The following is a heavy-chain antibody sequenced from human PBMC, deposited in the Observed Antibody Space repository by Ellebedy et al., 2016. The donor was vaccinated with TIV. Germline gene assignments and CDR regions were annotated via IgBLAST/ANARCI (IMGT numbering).Heavy chain of an antibody. Sequence: SETLSLXFTVSGGSIRRDYWSWIQQSPGKRLEWIGYIYNTGRTTYNPSLESRVTISVDTSKNQFSLKLRSVTAADTAVYYCARDRMYYYDSSGSYQYYGMDVWGQGTTVTVSS. CDR3: ARDRMYYYDSSGSYQYYGMDV. J-gene: IGHJ6*02. CDR1: GGSIRRDY. CDR2: IYNTGRT. V-gene: IGHV4-59*01. D-gene: IGHD3-22*01.